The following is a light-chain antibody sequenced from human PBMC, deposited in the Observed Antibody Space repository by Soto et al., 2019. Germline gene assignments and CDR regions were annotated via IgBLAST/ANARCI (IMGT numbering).Light chain of an antibody. V-gene: IGKV3-15*01. CDR2: GAS. J-gene: IGKJ1*01. CDR3: QQYNNWPPWT. CDR1: QSVSSN. Sequence: EIVMTQSPATLSVSPGERATLSCRASQSVSSNLAWYQQKPGQAPRLLIYGASTRATCIPARFSGSGSGREFPLTIGSRPSEDCEVYYWQQYNNWPPWTFGEGTKVEIK.